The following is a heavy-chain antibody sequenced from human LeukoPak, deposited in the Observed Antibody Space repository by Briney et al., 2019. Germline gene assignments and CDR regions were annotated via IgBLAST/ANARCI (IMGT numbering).Heavy chain of an antibody. CDR1: GYTFTSYG. CDR2: ISAYNGNT. V-gene: IGHV1-18*01. D-gene: IGHD3-9*01. CDR3: ARESPDWLYLREGNAFDI. J-gene: IGHJ3*02. Sequence: ASVKVSCKASGYTFTSYGISWVRQAPGQGLEWMGWISAYNGNTNYAQKLQGRVTMTTDTSTSTAYMELRSLRSDDTAVYYCARESPDWLYLREGNAFDIWGQGTMVTVSS.